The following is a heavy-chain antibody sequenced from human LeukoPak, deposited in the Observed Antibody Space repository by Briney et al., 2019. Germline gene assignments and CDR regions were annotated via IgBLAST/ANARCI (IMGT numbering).Heavy chain of an antibody. J-gene: IGHJ6*02. CDR2: ISYDGSNK. V-gene: IGHV3-30-3*01. Sequence: GGSLRLSCAASGFTFSTYAMHWVRQAPGKGLEWVALISYDGSNKYYADSVKGRFTISRDNSKNTLYLQMNSLRAEDTAVYYCAKDHSSGWYNYYYYGMDVWGQGTTVTVSS. D-gene: IGHD6-19*01. CDR1: GFTFSTYA. CDR3: AKDHSSGWYNYYYYGMDV.